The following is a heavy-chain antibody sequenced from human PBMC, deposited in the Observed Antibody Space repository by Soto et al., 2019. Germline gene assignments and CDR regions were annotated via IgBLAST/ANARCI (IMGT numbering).Heavy chain of an antibody. V-gene: IGHV3-7*01. CDR3: ASTPVAARYFAY. D-gene: IGHD6-6*01. J-gene: IGHJ4*02. CDR2: INQDGNEK. CDR1: GFTFNSAW. Sequence: EVQLVESGGGLVQPGGSLRLSCSVSGFTFNSAWMSWVRQAPGKGLEWVVNINQDGNEKFYVDSVIGRFTISRDNAKNSLFLQMNSLRVEDTAVYYCASTPVAARYFAYWGRGTLVTVSS.